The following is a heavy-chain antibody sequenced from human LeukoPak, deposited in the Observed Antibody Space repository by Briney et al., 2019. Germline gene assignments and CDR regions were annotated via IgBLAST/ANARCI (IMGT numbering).Heavy chain of an antibody. V-gene: IGHV4-34*01. CDR2: INHSGST. J-gene: IGHJ4*02. CDR1: GGSFSGYY. D-gene: IGHD4-23*01. Sequence: SETLSLTCAVYGGSFSGYYWSWIRQSPGKGLEWIGEINHSGSTNYNSSLKSRVTISVDTSRKQFSLKLSSVTAADTAVYYCARNRGKSDFNNWGQGTLVTVSS. CDR3: ARNRGKSDFNN.